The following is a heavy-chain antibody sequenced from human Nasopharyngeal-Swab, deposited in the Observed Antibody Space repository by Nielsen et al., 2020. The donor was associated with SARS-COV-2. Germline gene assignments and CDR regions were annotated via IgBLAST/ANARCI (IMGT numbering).Heavy chain of an antibody. J-gene: IGHJ5*02. CDR2: ISAYNGNT. CDR1: GYTFTSYG. V-gene: IGHV1-18*01. D-gene: IGHD2-2*01. Sequence: ASVKVSCKASGYTFTSYGISWVRQAPGQGLEWMGWISAYNGNTNYAQKLPGRVTMTTDTSTSTAYMELRSLRSDDTAVYYCASSLGYCSSTSCPRGWFDPWGQGTLVTVSS. CDR3: ASSLGYCSSTSCPRGWFDP.